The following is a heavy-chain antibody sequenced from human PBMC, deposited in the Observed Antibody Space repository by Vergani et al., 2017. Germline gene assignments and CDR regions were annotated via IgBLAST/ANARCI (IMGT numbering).Heavy chain of an antibody. CDR2: IYDSRNN. Sequence: VQLLESGGDLVQPGGSLRLSCTASGFIFSTYAMSWIRQPPGKGLEWIGSIYDSRNNNYSPSLKSRVSISVDTSKNQFSLNLTSVTAADTAVYYCARHLRQLARNDVFDIWGHGTLVTVSS. D-gene: IGHD6-6*01. V-gene: IGHV4-39*01. CDR1: GFIFSTYA. CDR3: ARHLRQLARNDVFDI. J-gene: IGHJ3*02.